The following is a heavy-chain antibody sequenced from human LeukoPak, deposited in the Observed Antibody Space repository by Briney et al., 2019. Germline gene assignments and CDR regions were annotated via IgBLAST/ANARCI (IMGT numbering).Heavy chain of an antibody. J-gene: IGHJ6*02. V-gene: IGHV3-30*02. CDR2: IRYDGSNK. Sequence: GGSLRLSCAASGFTFSSYGMHWVRQAPGKGLEWVAFIRYDGSNKYYADSVKGRFTISRDNSKNTLYLQMNSLRAEDTAVYYCAKDFYGDYPYYYGMDVWGQGTTVTVSS. D-gene: IGHD4-17*01. CDR3: AKDFYGDYPYYYGMDV. CDR1: GFTFSSYG.